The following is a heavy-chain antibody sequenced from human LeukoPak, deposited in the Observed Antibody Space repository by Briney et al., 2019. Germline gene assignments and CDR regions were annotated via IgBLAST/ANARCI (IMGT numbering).Heavy chain of an antibody. CDR3: ARGRTRTIDGYNSYWFDP. CDR2: IIPIFGTA. V-gene: IGHV1-69*05. J-gene: IGHJ5*02. Sequence: ASVKVSCKASGGTFSSYAISWVRQAPGQGLEWMGGIIPIFGTANYAQKFQGRVTITTDESTSTAYMELSSLRAEDTAVYYCARGRTRTIDGYNSYWFDPWGQGTLVTVSS. D-gene: IGHD5-24*01. CDR1: GGTFSSYA.